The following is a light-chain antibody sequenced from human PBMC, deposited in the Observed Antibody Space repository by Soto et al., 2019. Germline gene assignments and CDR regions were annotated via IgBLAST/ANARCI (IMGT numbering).Light chain of an antibody. Sequence: ENVLTQSQGTLSLSPGERATLSCRASQTVYNVCLAWYQQKPGQAPRLLIYGASSRATGIPDRFSGGGSGTDFTLTISSLEPEDFAVYYCQQYVSSPRSFGQGTKVEI. CDR1: QTVYNVC. CDR2: GAS. V-gene: IGKV3-20*01. J-gene: IGKJ1*01. CDR3: QQYVSSPRS.